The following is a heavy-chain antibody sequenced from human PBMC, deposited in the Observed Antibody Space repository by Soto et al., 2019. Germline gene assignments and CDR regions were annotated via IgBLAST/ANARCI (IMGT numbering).Heavy chain of an antibody. CDR3: AVTIFGVVSDYYYGMDV. Sequence: QVQLVESGGGVVQPGRSLRLSCAASGFTFGSYGMHWVRQAPGKGLEWVAVIWYDGSNKYYADSVKGRFTISRDNSKNTLYLQMNSLRAEDTAVYYCAVTIFGVVSDYYYGMDVWGQGTTVTVSS. V-gene: IGHV3-33*01. CDR2: IWYDGSNK. CDR1: GFTFGSYG. J-gene: IGHJ6*02. D-gene: IGHD3-3*01.